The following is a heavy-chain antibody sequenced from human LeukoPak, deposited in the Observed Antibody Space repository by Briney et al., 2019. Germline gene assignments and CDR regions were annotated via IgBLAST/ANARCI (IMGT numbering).Heavy chain of an antibody. Sequence: GGSLRLSCAASGFTFSTYWMSWVRQAPGKGLEWVANIKQDGSDKYYVDSVKGRFTISRDNAKNSLFLQMNSLRAEDTAVYYCARVWTTVDVEIDYWGQGTLVTVSS. D-gene: IGHD4-23*01. CDR1: GFTFSTYW. CDR3: ARVWTTVDVEIDY. CDR2: IKQDGSDK. V-gene: IGHV3-7*01. J-gene: IGHJ4*02.